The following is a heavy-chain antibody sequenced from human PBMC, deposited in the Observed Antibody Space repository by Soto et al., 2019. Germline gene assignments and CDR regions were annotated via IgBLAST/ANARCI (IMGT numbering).Heavy chain of an antibody. D-gene: IGHD2-15*01. Sequence: QVQLQQWGAGLLKPSETLSLTCAVYGGSFSGYYWSWIRQPPGKGLEWIGEINHSGSTNYNPSLNSRVTISVGTSKNQFSLKPSSVTAPDTAVYYCARADIVVVVAATRSYWFDPWGQGTLVTVSS. CDR1: GGSFSGYY. V-gene: IGHV4-34*01. J-gene: IGHJ5*02. CDR2: INHSGST. CDR3: ARADIVVVVAATRSYWFDP.